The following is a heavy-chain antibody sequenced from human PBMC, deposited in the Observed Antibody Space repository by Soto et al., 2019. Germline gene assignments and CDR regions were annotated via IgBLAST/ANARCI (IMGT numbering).Heavy chain of an antibody. CDR2: IDYSGST. J-gene: IGHJ5*02. D-gene: IGHD2-15*01. CDR3: ARSLGYCSGGSCSSGWFDP. Sequence: QVQLQESGPRLVKPSQTLSLTCTVSGGSISSGGYYWSWIRQHPGKGLEWIGYIDYSGSTYYNPSLKRRGTISVDTSKNQCSLKLSSVTAADTAVYYCARSLGYCSGGSCSSGWFDPWGQGTLVTVSS. CDR1: GGSISSGGYY. V-gene: IGHV4-31*03.